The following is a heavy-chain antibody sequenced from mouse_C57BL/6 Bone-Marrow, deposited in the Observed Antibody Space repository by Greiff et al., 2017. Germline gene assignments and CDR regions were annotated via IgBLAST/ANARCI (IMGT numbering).Heavy chain of an antibody. D-gene: IGHD1-1*01. CDR1: GYTFTSYT. CDR3: ARSGYYDGRGYYAMDY. V-gene: IGHV1-4*01. J-gene: IGHJ4*01. CDR2: INPSSGYT. Sequence: QVQLQQSGAELARPGASVKMSCKASGYTFTSYTMHWVKQRPGQGLEWIGYINPSSGYTKYNQKFKDKATLTADKSSRTAYMQLSSLTSEDSAVYYGARSGYYDGRGYYAMDYWGQGTSVTVSS.